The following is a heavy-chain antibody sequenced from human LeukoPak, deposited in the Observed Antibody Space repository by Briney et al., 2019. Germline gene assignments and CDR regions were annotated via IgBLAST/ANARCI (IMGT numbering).Heavy chain of an antibody. J-gene: IGHJ3*02. CDR2: IYYSGST. CDR3: ARQLLGFYMAVGPDAFDI. V-gene: IGHV4-39*01. CDR1: GGSISSSPYY. Sequence: SETLSLTCTVSGGSISSSPYYWGWIRQPPGKGLEWIGSIYYSGSTYYNPSLKSRVTISVDTSKNQFSLKLSSVTAADTAVYYCARQLLGFYMAVGPDAFDIWGQGTMVTVSS. D-gene: IGHD2-21*02.